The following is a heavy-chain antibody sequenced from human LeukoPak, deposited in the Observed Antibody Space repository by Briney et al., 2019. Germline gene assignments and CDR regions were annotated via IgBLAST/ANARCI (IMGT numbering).Heavy chain of an antibody. D-gene: IGHD4-17*01. CDR3: ARDSPGDYIDY. V-gene: IGHV3-21*01. CDR2: ISSTSGRSYR. J-gene: IGHJ4*02. CDR1: GFDFSYYS. Sequence: GGSLRLSCAASGFDFSYYSMNWVRQAPGKGLDWVSSISSTSGRSYRKYADSVKGRFTISRDNAKNSLYLQMNSLRAEDTAVYYCARDSPGDYIDYWGQGILVTVSS.